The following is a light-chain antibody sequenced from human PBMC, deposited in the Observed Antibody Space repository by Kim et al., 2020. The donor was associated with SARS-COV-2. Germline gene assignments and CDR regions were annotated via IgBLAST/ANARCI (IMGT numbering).Light chain of an antibody. Sequence: GERPTLSCRASQLVSDSYLAWYQQKPGQAPRLLIYGAYTRAAGIPDRFSGSGSGTDFTLTITRLEPEDFAVYYCQRYGASPLLFTFGPGTKVDIK. CDR1: QLVSDSY. V-gene: IGKV3-20*01. J-gene: IGKJ3*01. CDR3: QRYGASPLLFT. CDR2: GAY.